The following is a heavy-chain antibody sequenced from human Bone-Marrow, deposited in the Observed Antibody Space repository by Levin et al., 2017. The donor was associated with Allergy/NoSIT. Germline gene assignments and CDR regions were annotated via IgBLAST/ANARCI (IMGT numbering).Heavy chain of an antibody. V-gene: IGHV3-15*07. CDR1: GFTFSNAW. CDR2: IKSKTDGGTT. D-gene: IGHD6-19*01. Sequence: TGGSLRLSCAASGFTFSNAWMNWVRQAPGKGLEWVGRIKSKTDGGTTDYAAPVKGRFTISRDDSKNTLYLQMNSLKTEDTAVYYCTTDREEQWLVIWAYFDYWGQGTLVTVSS. CDR3: TTDREEQWLVIWAYFDY. J-gene: IGHJ4*02.